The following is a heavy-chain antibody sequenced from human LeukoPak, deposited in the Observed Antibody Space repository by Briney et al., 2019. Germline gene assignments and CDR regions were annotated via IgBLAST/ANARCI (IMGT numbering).Heavy chain of an antibody. CDR2: INHSGST. Sequence: PSETLSLTCAVYGGSFSGYYWRWIRQPPGKGREWIGEINHSGSTNYNPSLKSRVTISVETCKNQFSLKLSSVTAADTAVYYCARERIAAAGTGEKMGPFDYWGQGTLVTVSS. V-gene: IGHV4-34*01. J-gene: IGHJ4*02. CDR1: GGSFSGYY. D-gene: IGHD6-13*01. CDR3: ARERIAAAGTGEKMGPFDY.